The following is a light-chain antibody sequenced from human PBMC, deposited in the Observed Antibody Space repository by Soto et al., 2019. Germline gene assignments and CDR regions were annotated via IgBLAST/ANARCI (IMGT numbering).Light chain of an antibody. V-gene: IGKV1-39*01. CDR2: AAT. CDR3: QQSYSTPT. CDR1: QGISSY. J-gene: IGKJ1*01. Sequence: IQLTQSPSSLSAAVRDRGAITCRASQGISSYLAWYQQKPGKAPNLLVYAATTLQSGVPSRFSGSGSGTDFTLTISSLQPEDFATYYCQQSYSTPTFGQGTKVDIK.